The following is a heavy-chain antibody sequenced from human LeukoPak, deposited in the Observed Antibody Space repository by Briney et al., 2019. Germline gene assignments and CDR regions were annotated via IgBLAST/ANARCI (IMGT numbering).Heavy chain of an antibody. D-gene: IGHD3-22*01. CDR2: IYHSGST. J-gene: IGHJ6*03. CDR1: GYSISSGYY. Sequence: SETLSLTCAVSGYSISSGYYWGWIRQPPGKGLEWLGSIYHSGSTYCNPSLKSRVTISVDTSKHQFSLKLSSVTAADTAVYYCARLISGSSGYYHYYYYYYYMDVWGKGTTVTVSS. CDR3: ARLISGSSGYYHYYYYYYYMDV. V-gene: IGHV4-38-2*01.